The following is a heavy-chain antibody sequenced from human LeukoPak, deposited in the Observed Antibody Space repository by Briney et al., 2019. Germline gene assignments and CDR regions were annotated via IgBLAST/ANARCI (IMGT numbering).Heavy chain of an antibody. CDR2: INPSGGST. J-gene: IGHJ5*02. Sequence: ASVKVSCKASGYTFTGYYMHWVRQAPGQGLEWMGIINPSGGSTSYAQKFQGRVTMTRDMSTSTAYMELSSLRSEDTAVYYCARKVPNDSSGYYYRGQFDPWGQGTLVTVSS. V-gene: IGHV1-46*01. D-gene: IGHD3-22*01. CDR3: ARKVPNDSSGYYYRGQFDP. CDR1: GYTFTGYY.